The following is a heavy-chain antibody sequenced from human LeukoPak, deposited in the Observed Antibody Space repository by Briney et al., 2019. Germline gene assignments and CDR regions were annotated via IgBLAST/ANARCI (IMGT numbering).Heavy chain of an antibody. V-gene: IGHV3-21*01. D-gene: IGHD3-3*01. J-gene: IGHJ6*02. CDR2: ISSSSSYI. CDR3: ARDRFLEWSATYYYYYGMDV. CDR1: GFTFSSYS. Sequence: PGGSLRLSCAASGFTFSSYSMNWVRQAPGKGLEWVSSISSSSSYIYYADSVKGRFTISRDNAKNSLYLQMNSLRAQDTAVYYCARDRFLEWSATYYYYYGMDVWGQGTTVTVSS.